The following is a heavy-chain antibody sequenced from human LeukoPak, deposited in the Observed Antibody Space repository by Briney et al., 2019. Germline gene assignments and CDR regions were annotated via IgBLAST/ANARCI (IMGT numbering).Heavy chain of an antibody. CDR1: GGTFSSYA. Sequence: GASVKVSCKASGGTFSSYAISWVRQAPGQGLEWMGRIIPILGIANYAQKFQGRVTITADKSTSTAYMELSSLRSEDTAVYYCARGHSGTYYDAFDIWGQGTMVTVSS. CDR3: ARGHSGTYYDAFDI. V-gene: IGHV1-69*04. CDR2: IIPILGIA. J-gene: IGHJ3*02. D-gene: IGHD3-10*01.